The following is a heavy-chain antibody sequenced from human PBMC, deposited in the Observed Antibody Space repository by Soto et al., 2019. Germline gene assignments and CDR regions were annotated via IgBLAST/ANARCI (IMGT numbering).Heavy chain of an antibody. CDR3: ARHLEYSGYESDMDAFDI. Sequence: GGSLRLSCAASGFTFSSYAMSWVRQALGKGLEWVSAISGSGGSTYYADSVKGRFTISRDKSISTAYLQWSSLKASDTAMYYCARHLEYSGYESDMDAFDIWGQGTMVTVSS. V-gene: IGHV3-23*01. CDR1: GFTFSSYA. CDR2: ISGSGGST. J-gene: IGHJ3*02. D-gene: IGHD5-12*01.